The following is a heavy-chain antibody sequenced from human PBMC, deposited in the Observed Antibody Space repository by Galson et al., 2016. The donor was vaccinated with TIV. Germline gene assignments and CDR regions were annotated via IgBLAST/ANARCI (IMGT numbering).Heavy chain of an antibody. CDR3: TKVPSSGFSYYYGLDV. V-gene: IGHV3-23*01. Sequence: SLRLSCAASGFTFSSFAMTWVRQAPGKGLEWVSAISGGGGSTYYADSVKGRFTISRDNSENTLFLQMNSLRAEDTAVYYCTKVPSSGFSYYYGLDVWGQGTTVTVSS. J-gene: IGHJ6*02. D-gene: IGHD3-22*01. CDR2: ISGGGGST. CDR1: GFTFSSFA.